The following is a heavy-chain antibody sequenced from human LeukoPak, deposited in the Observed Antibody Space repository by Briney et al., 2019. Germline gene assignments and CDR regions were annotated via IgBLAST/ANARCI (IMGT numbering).Heavy chain of an antibody. J-gene: IGHJ4*02. CDR2: VYYSGST. D-gene: IGHD6-6*01. CDR1: GGSISDYY. Sequence: SETLSLTCTVSGGSISDYYWSWIRQPPGKGLEWLGYVYYSGSTSYNPSLKSRVTISVDTSKNQFSLKMSSVTAADTALYNCARRHLVFAYWGQGTLVTVSS. CDR3: ARRHLVFAY. V-gene: IGHV4-59*01.